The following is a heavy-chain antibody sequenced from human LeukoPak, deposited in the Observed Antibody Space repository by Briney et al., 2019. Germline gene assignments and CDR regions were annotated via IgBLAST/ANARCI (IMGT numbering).Heavy chain of an antibody. D-gene: IGHD6-6*01. V-gene: IGHV4-59*01. CDR3: ARTGIWQLGALDY. Sequence: SETLSLTCTVSGGSISSYYWSWIRQPPGKGLEWIGYIYYSGSTNYNPSLKSRVTISVDTSKNQFSLKLSSVTAADTAVYYCARTGIWQLGALDYWGQGTLVTVSS. CDR2: IYYSGST. CDR1: GGSISSYY. J-gene: IGHJ4*02.